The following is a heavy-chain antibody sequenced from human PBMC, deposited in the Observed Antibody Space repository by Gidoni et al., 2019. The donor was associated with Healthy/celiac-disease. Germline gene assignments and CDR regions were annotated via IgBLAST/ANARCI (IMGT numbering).Heavy chain of an antibody. V-gene: IGHV3-49*03. CDR1: GFTFGAYA. Sequence: EVQLVESGGGLVQPGRSLRLSCTASGFTFGAYAMSWFRQAPGKGLEWVGFMRSKAYGGTTEYAASVKGRFTISRDDSKSIAYLQMNSLKTEDTAVYYCTREEDGGWGGYFDYWGQGTLVTVSS. D-gene: IGHD6-19*01. J-gene: IGHJ4*02. CDR3: TREEDGGWGGYFDY. CDR2: MRSKAYGGTT.